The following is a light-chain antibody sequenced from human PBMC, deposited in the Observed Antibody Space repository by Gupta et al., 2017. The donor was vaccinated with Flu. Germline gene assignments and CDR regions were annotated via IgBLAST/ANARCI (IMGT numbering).Light chain of an antibody. CDR3: ASSSGNTLGV. V-gene: IGLV2-14*01. Sequence: QHPDAAPRLLLYEVNSRPSGISDRFSGSKSGNTASLTISDLQPEDAADYYCASSSGNTLGVFGPGTKVTVL. J-gene: IGLJ1*01. CDR2: EVN.